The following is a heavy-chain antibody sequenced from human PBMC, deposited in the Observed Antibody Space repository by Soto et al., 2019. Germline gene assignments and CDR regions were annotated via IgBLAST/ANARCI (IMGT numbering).Heavy chain of an antibody. CDR3: ARWEDGDYGRWFDP. CDR2: IYYSGST. Sequence: SETLSLTCTVAGGSISSGGYYWSWLRQHPGKGLEWIGYIYYSGSTYYNPSLKSRVTISVDTSKNQFSLKLSSVTAADTAVYYCARWEDGDYGRWFDPWGQGTLVTVSS. CDR1: GGSISSGGYY. V-gene: IGHV4-31*03. J-gene: IGHJ5*02. D-gene: IGHD4-17*01.